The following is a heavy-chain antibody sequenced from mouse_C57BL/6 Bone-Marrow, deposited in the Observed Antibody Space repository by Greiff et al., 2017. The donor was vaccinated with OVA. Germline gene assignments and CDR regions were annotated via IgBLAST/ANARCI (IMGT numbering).Heavy chain of an antibody. CDR1: GFNIKDDY. CDR2: IDPENGDT. D-gene: IGHD2-3*01. J-gene: IGHJ3*01. CDR3: TRGWLGFAY. V-gene: IGHV14-4*01. Sequence: EVQLVESGAELVRPGASVKLSCTASGFNIKDDYMHWVKQRPEQGLEWIGWIDPENGDTEYASKFQGKATITADTSSNTAYLQLSSLTSEDTAVYYCTRGWLGFAYWGQGTLVTVSA.